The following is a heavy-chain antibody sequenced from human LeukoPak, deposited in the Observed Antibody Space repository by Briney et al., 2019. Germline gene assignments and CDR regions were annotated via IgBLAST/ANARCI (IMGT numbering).Heavy chain of an antibody. J-gene: IGHJ4*02. Sequence: SETLSLTCTVSGGSISSSSYYWGWIRQPPGKGLEWIGSIYYSGSTYYNPSLKSRVTISVDTSKNQFSLKLSSVTAADTAVHYCARRAMIFYYFDYWGQGTLVTVSS. CDR1: GGSISSSSYY. CDR2: IYYSGST. D-gene: IGHD3-22*01. V-gene: IGHV4-39*01. CDR3: ARRAMIFYYFDY.